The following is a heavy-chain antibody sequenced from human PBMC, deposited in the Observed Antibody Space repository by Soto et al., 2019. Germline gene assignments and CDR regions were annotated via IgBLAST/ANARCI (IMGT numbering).Heavy chain of an antibody. J-gene: IGHJ5*02. CDR3: VRDGTKTLRDWFDP. CDR1: GASISGFY. D-gene: IGHD1-1*01. V-gene: IGHV4-4*07. Sequence: SETLSLTCTVSGASISGFYWSWIRKSAGKGLEWIGRIYATGTTDYNPSLKSRVMMSVDTSKKQFSLKLRSVTAADMAVYYCVRDGTKTLRDWFDPWGQGISVTVSS. CDR2: IYATGTT.